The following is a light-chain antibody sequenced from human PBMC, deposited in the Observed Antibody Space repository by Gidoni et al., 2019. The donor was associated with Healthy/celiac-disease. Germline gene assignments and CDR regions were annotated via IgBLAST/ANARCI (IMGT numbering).Light chain of an antibody. Sequence: DSVMTQSPDSLAVSLGERATINCKSSQSVLYSSNNKNYLAWYQQKPGQPPKLLLYWASTRESGVPDRFSGSGSGTDFTLTISSLQAEDVAVYYCQQYYSTPPTFGQGTKLEIK. J-gene: IGKJ2*01. CDR1: QSVLYSSNNKNY. CDR2: WAS. CDR3: QQYYSTPPT. V-gene: IGKV4-1*01.